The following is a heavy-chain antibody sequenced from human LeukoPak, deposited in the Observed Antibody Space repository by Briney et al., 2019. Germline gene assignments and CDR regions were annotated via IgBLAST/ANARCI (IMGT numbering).Heavy chain of an antibody. Sequence: GASEKVSCKASGYTFTSYGISWVRQAPGQGLEWMGWISAYNGNTNYAQKLQGRVTMTTDTSTSTAYMELRSLRSDDTAVYYCAVGGYQLYEGGAFDIWGQGTMVTVSS. V-gene: IGHV1-18*01. J-gene: IGHJ3*02. CDR2: ISAYNGNT. CDR3: AVGGYQLYEGGAFDI. D-gene: IGHD2-2*01. CDR1: GYTFTSYG.